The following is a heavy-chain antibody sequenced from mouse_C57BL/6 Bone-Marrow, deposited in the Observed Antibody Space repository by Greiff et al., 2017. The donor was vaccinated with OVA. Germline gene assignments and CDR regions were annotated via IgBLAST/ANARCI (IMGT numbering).Heavy chain of an antibody. D-gene: IGHD1-1*01. V-gene: IGHV1-81*01. J-gene: IGHJ2*01. CDR3: ARGRATTVVGENFDY. CDR1: GYTFTSYG. Sequence: QVQLKESGAELARAGASVKLSCKASGYTFTSYGISWVKQRTGQGLEWIGEIYPRSGNTYYNEKFKGKATLTADKSSSTAYMELRSLTSEDSAVYFCARGRATTVVGENFDYWGQGTTLTVSS. CDR2: IYPRSGNT.